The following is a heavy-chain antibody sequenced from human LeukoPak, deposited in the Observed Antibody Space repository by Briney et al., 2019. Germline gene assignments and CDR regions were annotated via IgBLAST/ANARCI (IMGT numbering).Heavy chain of an antibody. CDR3: AKDGGGSGWYEPFDY. J-gene: IGHJ4*02. CDR1: GFTFSSYG. Sequence: GGSLRLSCAASGFTFSSYGMHWVRQAPGKGLEWVAVVWYGGSNKYYADSVMGRFTISRGNSKNTVYLQMNSLRAEDTAMYYCAKDGGGSGWYEPFDYWGQGTLVTVSS. V-gene: IGHV3-30*02. D-gene: IGHD6-19*01. CDR2: VWYGGSNK.